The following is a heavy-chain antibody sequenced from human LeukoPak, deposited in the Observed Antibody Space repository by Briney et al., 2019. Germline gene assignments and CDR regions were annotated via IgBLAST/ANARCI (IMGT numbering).Heavy chain of an antibody. CDR1: GYTFTNYD. CDR2: MNPNSGNT. CDR3: ARPHCSSTDCHPPEWFDP. Sequence: ASVKVSCKTSGYTFTNYDINWVRQATGQGLEWMGWMNPNSGNTGYAQKFQGRVTMTRNTSISTAYMELSSLRSEDTAVYYCARPHCSSTDCHPPEWFDPWGQGTLVTISS. D-gene: IGHD2-2*01. J-gene: IGHJ5*02. V-gene: IGHV1-8*01.